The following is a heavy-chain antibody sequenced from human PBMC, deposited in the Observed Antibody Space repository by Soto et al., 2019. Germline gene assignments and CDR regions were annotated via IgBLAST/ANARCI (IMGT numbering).Heavy chain of an antibody. D-gene: IGHD1-26*01. CDR3: KGGSDFQGCMDV. CDR2: IKSKTDGGTT. V-gene: IGHV3-15*06. Sequence: GSLSLSWAASRFTSPSACTSGVRQPPRKGPAWGGRIKSKTDGGTTNYAAPVKGRFTISRDDSKNTLYLQMNSLKTEDTAVYYCKGGSDFQGCMDVWGQGTTVTVSS. J-gene: IGHJ6*02. CDR1: RFTSPSAC.